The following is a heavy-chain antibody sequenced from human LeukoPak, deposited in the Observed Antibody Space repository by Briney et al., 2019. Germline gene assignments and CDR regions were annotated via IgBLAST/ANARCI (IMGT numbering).Heavy chain of an antibody. CDR1: GYTFTGYY. V-gene: IGHV1-2*02. CDR2: INPNSGGT. D-gene: IGHD6-13*01. CDR3: ARSSGSSSWYWFDP. J-gene: IGHJ5*02. Sequence: GASVKVSCKASGYTFTGYYMHWVRQAPGQGLEWMGWINPNSGGTNYAQKFQGRVTMTRDTSISTAYMELSRLRSDDTAVYYCARSSGSSSWYWFDPWGQGTLVTVSS.